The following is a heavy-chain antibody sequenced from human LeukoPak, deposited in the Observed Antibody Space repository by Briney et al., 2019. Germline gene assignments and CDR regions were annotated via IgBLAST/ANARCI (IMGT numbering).Heavy chain of an antibody. J-gene: IGHJ6*03. CDR2: INPNSGGT. D-gene: IGHD2-2*02. CDR3: ARWQYQLLYGYYYYYMDV. V-gene: IGHV1-2*02. CDR1: GYTFTGYY. Sequence: ASVKVSCKASGYTFTGYYMHWVRQAPGQGLEWMGWINPNSGGTNYAQKLQGRVTMTRDTSISTAYMELRRLRSDDTAVYYCARWQYQLLYGYYYYYMDVWGKGTTVTVSS.